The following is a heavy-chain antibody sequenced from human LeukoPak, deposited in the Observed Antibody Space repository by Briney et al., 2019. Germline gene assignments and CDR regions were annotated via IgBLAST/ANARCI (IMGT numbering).Heavy chain of an antibody. CDR1: GGSISSYY. Sequence: PSETLSLTCTVSGGSISSYYWSWIRQPPGKGLEWIGYIYYSGSTNYNPSLKSRVTISVDTSKNQFSLKLSSVTAADTAVYYCARGPGTYNSGSVTGAFDIWGQGTMVTVSS. CDR3: ARGPGTYNSGSVTGAFDI. CDR2: IYYSGST. V-gene: IGHV4-59*01. J-gene: IGHJ3*02. D-gene: IGHD6-19*01.